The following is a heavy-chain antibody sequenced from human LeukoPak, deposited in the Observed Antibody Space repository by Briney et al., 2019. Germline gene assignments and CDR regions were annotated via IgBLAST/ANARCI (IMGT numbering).Heavy chain of an antibody. D-gene: IGHD2-2*01. Sequence: GGSLRLSCAASGFTFSSYSMNWVRQAPGKGLEWVSSISSSSSYIYYADSVKGRFTISRDNAKNSLYLQMNSLRAEDTAVYYCARVPRGYCSSTSCYAGGSYFDYWGQGTLVTVSS. CDR3: ARVPRGYCSSTSCYAGGSYFDY. J-gene: IGHJ4*02. CDR1: GFTFSSYS. V-gene: IGHV3-21*01. CDR2: ISSSSSYI.